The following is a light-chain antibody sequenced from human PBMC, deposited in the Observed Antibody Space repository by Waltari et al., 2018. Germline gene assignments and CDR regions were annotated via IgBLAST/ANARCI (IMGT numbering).Light chain of an antibody. Sequence: IQMTQSPSSVSASGGDRVIITCRASQGITNWLAWYQQKPGNAPKLLIYAASILQTEVPSRFTGSGSETDCTLTISNLQPEDFATYFCQQGNSLTPTFGQRTNVEVK. V-gene: IGKV1-12*01. CDR1: QGITNW. CDR3: QQGNSLTPT. CDR2: AAS. J-gene: IGKJ1*01.